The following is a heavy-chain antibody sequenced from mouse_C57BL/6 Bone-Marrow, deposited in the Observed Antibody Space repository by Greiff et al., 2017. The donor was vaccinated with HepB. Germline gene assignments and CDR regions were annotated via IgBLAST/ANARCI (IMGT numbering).Heavy chain of an antibody. CDR3: ARHLIITTVVSWYFDV. CDR1: GYAFSSSW. CDR2: IYPGDGDT. V-gene: IGHV1-82*01. J-gene: IGHJ1*03. Sequence: QVQLKQSGPELVKPGASVKISCKASGYAFSSSWMNWVKQRPGKGLEWIGRIYPGDGDTNYNGKFKGKATLTADKSSSTAYMQLSSLTSEDSAVYFCARHLIITTVVSWYFDVWGTGTTVTVSS. D-gene: IGHD1-1*01.